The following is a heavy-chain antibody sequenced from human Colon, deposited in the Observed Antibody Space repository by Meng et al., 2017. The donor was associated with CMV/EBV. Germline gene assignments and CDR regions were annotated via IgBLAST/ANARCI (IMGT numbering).Heavy chain of an antibody. CDR1: GGSISSGGYY. D-gene: IGHD3-3*01. CDR2: IYYSGST. J-gene: IGHJ6*02. CDR3: ARGVPVLRFLEWLLHGMDV. V-gene: IGHV4-31*03. Sequence: SETLSLTCTVSGGSISSGGYYWSWIRQHPGKGLEWIGYIYYSGSTYCNPSLKSRVTISVDTSKNQFSLKLSSVTAADTAVYYCARGVPVLRFLEWLLHGMDVWGQGTTVTVSS.